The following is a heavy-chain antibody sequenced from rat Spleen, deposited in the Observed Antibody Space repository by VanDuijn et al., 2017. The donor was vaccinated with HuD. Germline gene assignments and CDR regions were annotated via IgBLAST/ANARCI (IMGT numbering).Heavy chain of an antibody. Sequence: EVQLVESGGGLVQPGRSLKLSCAASGFTFSNHWMYWIRQAPGKGLEWVSSISPTGGSTYYRDSVKGRFTVSRDNAKSTLSLQMDSLKSEDTATYYCTTQGIIRIPLFDYWGRGVMVTVSS. CDR2: ISPTGGST. CDR3: TTQGIIRIPLFDY. V-gene: IGHV5-19*01. J-gene: IGHJ2*01. CDR1: GFTFSNHW. D-gene: IGHD4-3*01.